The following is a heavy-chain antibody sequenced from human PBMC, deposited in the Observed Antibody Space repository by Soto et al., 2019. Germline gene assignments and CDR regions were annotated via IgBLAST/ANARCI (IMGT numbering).Heavy chain of an antibody. V-gene: IGHV4-39*01. CDR3: ARQIKHYDILTGYYMGGYYFGY. Sequence: SETLSLTCTVSGGSISSSSYYWGWIRQPPGKGLEWIGSIYYSGSTYYNPSLKSRVTISVDTSKNQFSLKLSSVTAADTAVYYCARQIKHYDILTGYYMGGYYFGYWGQGTLVTVSS. D-gene: IGHD3-9*01. J-gene: IGHJ4*02. CDR1: GGSISSSSYY. CDR2: IYYSGST.